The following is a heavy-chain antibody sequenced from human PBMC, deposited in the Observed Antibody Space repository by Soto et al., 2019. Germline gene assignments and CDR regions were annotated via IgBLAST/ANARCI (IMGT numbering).Heavy chain of an antibody. J-gene: IGHJ6*02. D-gene: IGHD3-9*01. CDR1: GYTFTSYS. Sequence: QVQLVQSGAEVKKPGASVKVSCRASGYTFTSYSVHWVRQAPGQRLEWMGWIKADNGHTKYSQKFQGRFTISMTTSAPTAYLTLSSLTSEDTALYYCARGGYFDRLLYADGKDVWGQGTTVTVSS. V-gene: IGHV1-3*01. CDR2: IKADNGHT. CDR3: ARGGYFDRLLYADGKDV.